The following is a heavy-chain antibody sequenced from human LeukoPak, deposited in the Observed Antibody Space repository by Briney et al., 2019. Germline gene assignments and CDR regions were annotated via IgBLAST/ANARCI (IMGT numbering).Heavy chain of an antibody. J-gene: IGHJ6*02. CDR3: ARVWYYGSGSYFSYYYYGMDV. D-gene: IGHD3-10*01. CDR2: INHSGST. Sequence: SETLSLTCAVYGGSFSGYYWSWIRQPPGKGLEWIGEINHSGSTNYNPSLKSRVTISVDTSKNQFSLKLSSVTAADTAVYYCARVWYYGSGSYFSYYYYGMDVWGQGTTVTVSS. CDR1: GGSFSGYY. V-gene: IGHV4-34*01.